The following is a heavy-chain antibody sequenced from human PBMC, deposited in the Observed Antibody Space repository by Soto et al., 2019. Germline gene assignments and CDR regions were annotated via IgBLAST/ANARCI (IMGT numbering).Heavy chain of an antibody. CDR2: IWHDGTKK. D-gene: IGHD1-20*01. Sequence: QVQLVESGGGVVQPGRSLRLSCAASGAASGFSFSNYGMHWVRQAPGKGPEGVAVIWHDGTKKQYADSVKGRFTISRDNSKNTLYLQMNSLRVEDTAVYYCATGIEGYWGQGTLVTVSS. V-gene: IGHV3-33*01. CDR3: ATGIEGY. CDR1: GFSFSNYG. J-gene: IGHJ4*02.